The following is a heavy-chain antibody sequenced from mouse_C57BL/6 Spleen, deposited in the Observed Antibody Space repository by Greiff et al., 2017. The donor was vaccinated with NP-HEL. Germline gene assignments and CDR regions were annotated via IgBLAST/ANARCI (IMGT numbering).Heavy chain of an antibody. V-gene: IGHV2-3*01. CDR1: GFSLTSYG. Sequence: VKLMESGPGLVAPSQSLSITCTVSGFSLTSYGVSWVRQPPGKGLEWLGVIWGDGSTNYHSALISRLSISKDNSKSQVFLKLNSLQTDDTATYYCAKAPYGYDDAWFAYWGQGTLVTVSA. CDR3: AKAPYGYDDAWFAY. D-gene: IGHD2-2*01. J-gene: IGHJ3*01. CDR2: IWGDGST.